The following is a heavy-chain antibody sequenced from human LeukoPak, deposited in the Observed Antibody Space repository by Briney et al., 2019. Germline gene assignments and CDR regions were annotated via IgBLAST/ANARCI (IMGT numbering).Heavy chain of an antibody. J-gene: IGHJ4*02. V-gene: IGHV3-23*01. D-gene: IGHD2-15*01. CDR2: ISGSGGST. CDR3: ARCSGGSCWYFDY. CDR1: GFTFSSYG. Sequence: GGSLRLSCAASGFTFSSYGMHWVRQAPGKGLEWVSAISGSGGSTYYADSVKGRFTISRDNSKNTLYLQMNSLRAEDMAVYYCARCSGGSCWYFDYWGQGTLVTVSS.